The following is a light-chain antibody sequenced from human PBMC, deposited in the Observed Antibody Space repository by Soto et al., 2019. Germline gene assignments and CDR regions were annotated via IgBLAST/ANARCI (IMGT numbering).Light chain of an antibody. CDR1: SSDIGAYDY. V-gene: IGLV2-14*01. Sequence: QSVLTQPASLSGSPGQSITISCTGTSSDIGAYDYVSWYQQHPGKAPKLLIYEVSNRPSGVSHRFSGSKSGNTASLTISGLQAEDEADYYCSSYTITNILSYVFGTGTKVTV. J-gene: IGLJ1*01. CDR2: EVS. CDR3: SSYTITNILSYV.